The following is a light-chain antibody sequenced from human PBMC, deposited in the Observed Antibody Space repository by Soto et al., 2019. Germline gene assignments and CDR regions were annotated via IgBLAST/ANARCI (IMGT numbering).Light chain of an antibody. CDR1: NIETKS. CDR3: QVWDIRSDHVL. V-gene: IGLV3-21*02. CDR2: DDS. Sequence: SYELTQPPSVSVAPGQTAWISCGGNNIETKSVHWYQQRPGQAPVLVIHDDSDRPSGIPERFSGSNSGNTATLTISRVEAGDEADYYCQVWDIRSDHVLFGGGTKVTVL. J-gene: IGLJ2*01.